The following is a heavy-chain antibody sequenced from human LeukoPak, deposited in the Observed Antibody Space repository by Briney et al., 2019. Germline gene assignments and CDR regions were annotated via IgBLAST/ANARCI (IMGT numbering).Heavy chain of an antibody. Sequence: GGSLRLSCAASGFTLSSYAMSWVRQAPGKGLEWVSGISSSGDTTSYADSVRGRFTISRDNPRNTLYMQMSSLTDEDTAVYYCAIMQRYHDGSDYWVHWGQGALVTVSS. D-gene: IGHD3-22*01. V-gene: IGHV3-23*01. J-gene: IGHJ4*02. CDR2: ISSSGDTT. CDR3: AIMQRYHDGSDYWVH. CDR1: GFTLSSYA.